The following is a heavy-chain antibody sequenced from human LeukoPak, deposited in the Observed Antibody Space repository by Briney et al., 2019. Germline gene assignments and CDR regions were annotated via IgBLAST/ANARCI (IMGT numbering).Heavy chain of an antibody. CDR1: GGSFSGYY. CDR2: INHSGST. V-gene: IGHV4-34*01. CDR3: ARDSSSWTHYYYYYGMDV. Sequence: PSETLSLTCAVYGGSFSGYYWSWIRQPPGKGLEWIGEINHSGSTNYNPSLKSRVTISVDTSKNQFSLKLSSVTAADTAVYYCARDSSSWTHYYYYYGMDVWGQGTTVTVSS. D-gene: IGHD6-13*01. J-gene: IGHJ6*02.